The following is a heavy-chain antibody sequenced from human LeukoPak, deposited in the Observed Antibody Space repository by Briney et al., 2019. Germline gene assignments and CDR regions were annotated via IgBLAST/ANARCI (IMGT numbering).Heavy chain of an antibody. CDR2: INHSGST. Sequence: KASETLSLTCAVYGGSFSGYYWSWIRQPPGKGLEWIGEINHSGSTNYNPSLKSRVTISVDTSKNQFSLKLSSVTAADTAVYYCAREKAARSLYYYYYMDVWGKGTTVTVSS. CDR3: AREKAARSLYYYYYMDV. J-gene: IGHJ6*03. CDR1: GGSFSGYY. V-gene: IGHV4-34*01. D-gene: IGHD6-6*01.